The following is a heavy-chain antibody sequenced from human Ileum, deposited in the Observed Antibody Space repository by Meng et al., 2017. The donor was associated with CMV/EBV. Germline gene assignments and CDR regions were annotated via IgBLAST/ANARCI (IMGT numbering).Heavy chain of an antibody. J-gene: IGHJ4*01. CDR3: AKESCGGDCYSPAVDY. Sequence: GGSLRLSCAASGFTFSSYAMSWVRQAPGKGLEWVSVIYSGGSSTYYADSVKGRFTISRDNSKNTLYLQMNSLRAEDTAVYYCAKESCGGDCYSPAVDYWGHGTLVTVSS. CDR2: IYSGGSST. V-gene: IGHV3-23*03. CDR1: GFTFSSYA. D-gene: IGHD2-21*01.